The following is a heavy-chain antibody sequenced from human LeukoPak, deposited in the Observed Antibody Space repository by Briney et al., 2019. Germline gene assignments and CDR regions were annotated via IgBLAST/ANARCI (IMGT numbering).Heavy chain of an antibody. CDR2: ISSSSSTI. CDR3: VREGPITIFGVVYNWFDP. CDR1: GFSFSSYS. Sequence: GGSLRLSCAASGFSFSSYSMNWVRQAPGKGLEWVSYISSSSSTIYYADSVKGRFTISRDNAKNSVYLQMNSLRAEDTAVYYCVREGPITIFGVVYNWFDPWGRKTLVTVSS. V-gene: IGHV3-48*01. J-gene: IGHJ5*02. D-gene: IGHD3-3*01.